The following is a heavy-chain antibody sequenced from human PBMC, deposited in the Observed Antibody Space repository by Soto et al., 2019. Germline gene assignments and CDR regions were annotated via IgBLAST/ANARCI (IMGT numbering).Heavy chain of an antibody. CDR3: ARSYRHPYYYDSSGYRYNWFDP. V-gene: IGHV1-69*13. Sequence: SVKVSCKASGGTFSNYAFNWVRQAPGQGLEWMGGIIPVIDTADYAQKLQGRVTITADESTSTVYMDLSSLRSEDSAVYYCARSYRHPYYYDSSGYRYNWFDPWGQGTLVTVSS. CDR2: IIPVIDTA. CDR1: GGTFSNYA. J-gene: IGHJ5*02. D-gene: IGHD3-22*01.